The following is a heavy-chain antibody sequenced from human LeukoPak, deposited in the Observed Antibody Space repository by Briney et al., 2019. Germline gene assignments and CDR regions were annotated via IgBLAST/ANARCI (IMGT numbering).Heavy chain of an antibody. CDR3: VRGGVLAVAGDWFDP. CDR1: GYTFTGYY. J-gene: IGHJ5*02. D-gene: IGHD6-19*01. CDR2: INPNSGGT. V-gene: IGHV1-2*02. Sequence: GASVKVSCTASGYTFTGYYMHWVRQAPGQGLEWMGWINPNSGGTNYAQKFQGRVTMTRDTSISTAYMELSRLRSDDTAVYYCVRGGVLAVAGDWFDPWGQGTLVTVSP.